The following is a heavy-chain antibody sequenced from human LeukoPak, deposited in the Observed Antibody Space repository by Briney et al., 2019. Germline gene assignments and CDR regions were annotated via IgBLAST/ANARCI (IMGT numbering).Heavy chain of an antibody. J-gene: IGHJ4*02. CDR2: IKQDGSEK. V-gene: IGHV3-7*01. D-gene: IGHD3-3*01. CDR3: ARDNDFWSGYYIGPYYFDY. Sequence: GGSLRLSCAASGFTFSSYWMCWVRQAPGKGLEWVANIKQDGSEKYYVDSVKGRFTISRDNAKNSLYLQMNSLRAEDTAVYYCARDNDFWSGYYIGPYYFDYWGQGTLVTVSS. CDR1: GFTFSSYW.